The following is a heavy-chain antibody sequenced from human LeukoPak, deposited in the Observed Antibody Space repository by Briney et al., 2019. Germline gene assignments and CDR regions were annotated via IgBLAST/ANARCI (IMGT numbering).Heavy chain of an antibody. J-gene: IGHJ4*02. V-gene: IGHV6-1*01. D-gene: IGHD6-13*01. CDR1: GDSVSSNSAA. CDR2: TYYRSKWYN. Sequence: PSQTLSLTCAISGDSVSSNSAAWDWIRQSPSRGLEWLGRTYYRSKWYNDYAVSVKSRITINPDTSKNQFSLQLNSVTPEDTAVYYCARGVFGSSWYSYYFDYWGQGTLVTVSS. CDR3: ARGVFGSSWYSYYFDY.